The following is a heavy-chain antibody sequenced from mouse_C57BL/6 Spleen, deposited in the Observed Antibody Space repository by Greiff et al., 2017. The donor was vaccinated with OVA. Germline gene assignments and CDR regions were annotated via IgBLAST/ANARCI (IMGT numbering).Heavy chain of an antibody. CDR1: GYTFKSYW. D-gene: IGHD1-1*01. V-gene: IGHV1-69*01. J-gene: IGHJ3*01. CDR3: ARGPGSSPWLAY. CDR2: IDPYDSYT. Sequence: QVQLKQPGAELVMPGASVKLSCTASGYTFKSYWMHWVKQRPGQGLEWIGEIDPYDSYTNYTQKFKGKSTLTVDKSSSTAYMQLSSLTSEDSAVYYCARGPGSSPWLAYWGQGTLVTVSA.